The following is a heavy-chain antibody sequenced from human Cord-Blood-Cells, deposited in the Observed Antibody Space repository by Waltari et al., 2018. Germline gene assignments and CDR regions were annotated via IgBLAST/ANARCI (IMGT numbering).Heavy chain of an antibody. CDR2: MNPNSGNT. V-gene: IGHV1-8*01. J-gene: IGHJ2*01. CDR3: AREGYDFWSGYYWYFDL. Sequence: QVQLVQSGAEVKKPGASVKVSCKASGYTFTSHDINWVRQATGQGLEWMGWMNPNSGNTGYAQKFQGRVTMTRNTSISTAYMELSSLRSEDTAVYYCAREGYDFWSGYYWYFDLWGRGTLVTVSS. D-gene: IGHD3-3*01. CDR1: GYTFTSHD.